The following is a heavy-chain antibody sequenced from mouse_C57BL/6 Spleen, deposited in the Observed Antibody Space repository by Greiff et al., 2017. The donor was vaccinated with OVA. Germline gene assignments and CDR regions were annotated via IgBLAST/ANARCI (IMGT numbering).Heavy chain of an antibody. D-gene: IGHD1-2*01. CDR3: ASSLRLGDYYAMDY. CDR1: GYTFTDYN. Sequence: VQLQQSGPELVKPGASVKIPCKASGYTFTDYNMDWVKQSHGKSLEWIGDINPNNGGTIYNQKFKGKATLTVEKSSSTAYMELRSLTSEDTAVYYWASSLRLGDYYAMDYWGQGTSVTVSS. CDR2: INPNNGGT. V-gene: IGHV1-18*01. J-gene: IGHJ4*01.